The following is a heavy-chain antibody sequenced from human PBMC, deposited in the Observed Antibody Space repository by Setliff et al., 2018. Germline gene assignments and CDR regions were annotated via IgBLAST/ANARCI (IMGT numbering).Heavy chain of an antibody. Sequence: GGSLRLSCVASGFTFSSHGMTWVRLAPGKGLEWISYISTSSSTIYYADSVKGRFTISRDNANHTLYLQMNSLRADDTAVYYCAKDTYYYDSSGYYVFDYWGQGTLVTAPQ. D-gene: IGHD3-22*01. V-gene: IGHV3-48*01. CDR3: AKDTYYYDSSGYYVFDY. CDR2: ISTSSSTI. CDR1: GFTFSSHG. J-gene: IGHJ4*02.